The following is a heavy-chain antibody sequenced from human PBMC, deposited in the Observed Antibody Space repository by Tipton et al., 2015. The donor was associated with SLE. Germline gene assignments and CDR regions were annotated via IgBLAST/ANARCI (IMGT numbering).Heavy chain of an antibody. V-gene: IGHV4-39*07. CDR3: ARLLTAAGTWWFDP. D-gene: IGHD6-13*01. CDR1: GGSISSSGYY. CDR2: IYYTGTT. Sequence: TLSLTCTVSGGSISSSGYYWGWIRRPPGKGLEWIGSIYYTGTTYYNPSLESRVTISLDTSKNQFSLNLSSVTAADTAVYYCARLLTAAGTWWFDPWGQGMLVTVSS. J-gene: IGHJ5*02.